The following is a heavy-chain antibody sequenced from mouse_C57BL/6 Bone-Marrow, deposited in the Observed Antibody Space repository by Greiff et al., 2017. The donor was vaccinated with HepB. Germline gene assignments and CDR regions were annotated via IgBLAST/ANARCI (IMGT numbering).Heavy chain of an antibody. Sequence: QVHVKQSGAELVKPGASVKLSCKASGYTFTEYTIHWVKQRSGQGLEWIGWFYPGSGSIKYNEKFKDKATLTADKSSSTVYMELSRLTSEDSAVYFCARHEDPSTVVATGGYFDVWGTGTTVTVSS. D-gene: IGHD1-1*01. V-gene: IGHV1-62-2*01. CDR1: GYTFTEYT. J-gene: IGHJ1*03. CDR3: ARHEDPSTVVATGGYFDV. CDR2: FYPGSGSI.